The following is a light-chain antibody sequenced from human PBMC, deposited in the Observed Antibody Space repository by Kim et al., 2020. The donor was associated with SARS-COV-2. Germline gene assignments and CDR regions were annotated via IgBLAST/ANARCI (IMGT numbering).Light chain of an antibody. V-gene: IGLV1-51*01. CDR2: DND. CDR3: GTWDGSLSAGV. J-gene: IGLJ2*01. CDR1: SSNIGVNY. Sequence: GQKVTISCSGGSSNIGVNYVPWYQQLPGTAPRLLIYDNDKRPSGISDRFSGSKSGTSATLGITGLQTGDEADYYCGTWDGSLSAGVFGGGTQLTVL.